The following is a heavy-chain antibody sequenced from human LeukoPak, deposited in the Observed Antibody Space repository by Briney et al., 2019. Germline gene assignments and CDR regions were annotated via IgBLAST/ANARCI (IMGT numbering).Heavy chain of an antibody. CDR3: ARGTPSGRDSGYEPAFDY. Sequence: SQTLSLTCTVSGGSISSGGYYWSWIRQHPGKGLELIGYIYYSGSTYYNPSLKSRVTISVDTSKKEFSLKLSSVTAADTAVYYCARGTPSGRDSGYEPAFDYWGQGTLVTVSS. D-gene: IGHD5-12*01. CDR1: GGSISSGGYY. CDR2: IYYSGST. V-gene: IGHV4-31*03. J-gene: IGHJ4*02.